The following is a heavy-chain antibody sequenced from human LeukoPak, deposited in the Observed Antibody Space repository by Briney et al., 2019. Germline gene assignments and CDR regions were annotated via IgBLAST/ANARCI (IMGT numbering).Heavy chain of an antibody. CDR1: GFTFSSYG. Sequence: GGSLRLSCAASGFTFSSYGMHWVRQAPGKGLEWVAVIWYDGSNKYYADSVKGRFTISRDNSKNTLYLQMNSLRAEDTAVYYCAKDTSEYYDFWSGYLDYWGQGTLVTVSS. V-gene: IGHV3-33*06. CDR2: IWYDGSNK. CDR3: AKDTSEYYDFWSGYLDY. J-gene: IGHJ4*02. D-gene: IGHD3-3*01.